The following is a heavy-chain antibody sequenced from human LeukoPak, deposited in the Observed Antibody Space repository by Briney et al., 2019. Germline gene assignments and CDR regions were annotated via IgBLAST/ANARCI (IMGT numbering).Heavy chain of an antibody. CDR1: GFTFTSYT. Sequence: GGSLRLSCAASGFTFTSYTMSWVRQAPGKGLEWVSSITNNGVHTYYTDSVKGRFTISRDNANNSLYLQMNSLSAEDTAIYYCARQPQVAHFDYWGQGTLVSVSS. J-gene: IGHJ4*02. V-gene: IGHV3-21*01. CDR3: ARQPQVAHFDY. D-gene: IGHD2-15*01. CDR2: ITNNGVHT.